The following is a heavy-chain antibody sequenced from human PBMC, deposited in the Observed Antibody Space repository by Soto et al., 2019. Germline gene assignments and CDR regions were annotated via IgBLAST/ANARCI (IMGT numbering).Heavy chain of an antibody. CDR3: ARGSFTIFGVVTPPYNWFDP. J-gene: IGHJ5*02. Sequence: GGSLRLSCAASGFTFSSYSMNWVRQAPGKGLEWVSYISSSSSTIYYADSVKGRFTISRDNAKNSLYLQMNSLRAEDTAVYYCARGSFTIFGVVTPPYNWFDPWGQGTLVTVPS. CDR2: ISSSSSTI. D-gene: IGHD3-3*01. CDR1: GFTFSSYS. V-gene: IGHV3-48*01.